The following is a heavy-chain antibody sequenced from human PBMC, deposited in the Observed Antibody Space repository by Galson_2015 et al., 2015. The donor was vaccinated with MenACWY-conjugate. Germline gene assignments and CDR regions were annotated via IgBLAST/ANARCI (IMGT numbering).Heavy chain of an antibody. CDR1: GGSISSYY. CDR2: IYYSGST. CDR3: ARGGASSQLFDC. Sequence: SETLSLTCSVSGGSISSYYWSWIRQPPGKRPEWIGLIYYSGSTYYNPSLSSRVTISIETSKNQVSLHLSSVTAADTAVYYCARGGASSQLFDCWGQGTLVTVSS. D-gene: IGHD1-1*01. J-gene: IGHJ4*02. V-gene: IGHV4-59*01.